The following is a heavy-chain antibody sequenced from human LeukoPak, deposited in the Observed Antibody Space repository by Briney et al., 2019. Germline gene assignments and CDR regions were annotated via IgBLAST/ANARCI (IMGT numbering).Heavy chain of an antibody. V-gene: IGHV3-23*01. CDR1: GFTFSSYA. Sequence: GGSLRLSCAASGFTFSSYAMSWVRQAPGKGLEWVSAISGSGGSTYYADSVKGRFTISRDNSKNTLYLQMNSLRAEDTAVYYCAKDLPKRIAVAHYYYYGMDVWGQGTTVTVSS. D-gene: IGHD6-19*01. CDR3: AKDLPKRIAVAHYYYYGMDV. CDR2: ISGSGGST. J-gene: IGHJ6*02.